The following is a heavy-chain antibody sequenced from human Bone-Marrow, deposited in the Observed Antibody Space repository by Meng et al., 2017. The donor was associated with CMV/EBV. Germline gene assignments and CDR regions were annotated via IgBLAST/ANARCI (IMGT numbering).Heavy chain of an antibody. CDR2: IYPGDSDT. D-gene: IGHD6-19*01. Sequence: GESLKISCKGSGYSFTSHWIGWVRQMPGRGLEWMGIIYPGDSDTRYSPSFQGQVTISADKSISTAYLQWSSLKASDTAMYYCASRLPYSSGNYYGMDVWGQGTTVTVSS. CDR1: GYSFTSHW. J-gene: IGHJ6*02. CDR3: ASRLPYSSGNYYGMDV. V-gene: IGHV5-51*01.